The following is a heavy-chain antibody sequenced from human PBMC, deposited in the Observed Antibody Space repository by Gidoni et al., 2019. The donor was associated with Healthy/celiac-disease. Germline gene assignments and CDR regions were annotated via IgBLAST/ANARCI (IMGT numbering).Heavy chain of an antibody. CDR2: IYSGGST. D-gene: IGHD3-3*01. CDR3: ARVRIFGVVNEGNWFDP. Sequence: EVQLVESGGGLVQPGGSLRLSCAASGFTVSSNYMSWVRQAPGKGLEWVSVIYSGGSTYYADSVKGRFTISRDNSKNTLYLQMNSLRAEDTAVYYCARVRIFGVVNEGNWFDPWGQGTLVTVSS. V-gene: IGHV3-66*01. J-gene: IGHJ5*02. CDR1: GFTVSSNY.